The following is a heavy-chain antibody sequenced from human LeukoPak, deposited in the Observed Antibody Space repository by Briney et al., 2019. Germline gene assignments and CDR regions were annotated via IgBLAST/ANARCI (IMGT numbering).Heavy chain of an antibody. CDR1: GYTFTIYG. Sequence: ASVKVSFKASGYTFTIYGISWVRQAPGQGLEWMGWISAYNGNTNYAQKLQGRVTMTTDTSTSTAYMELRSLRSDDTAVYYCARIRDIVVVPADPDAFDIWGQGTMVTVSS. J-gene: IGHJ3*02. CDR3: ARIRDIVVVPADPDAFDI. V-gene: IGHV1-18*01. D-gene: IGHD2-2*01. CDR2: ISAYNGNT.